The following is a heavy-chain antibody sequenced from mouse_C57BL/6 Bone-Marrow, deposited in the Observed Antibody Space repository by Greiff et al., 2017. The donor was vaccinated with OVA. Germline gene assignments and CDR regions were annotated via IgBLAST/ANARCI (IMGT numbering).Heavy chain of an antibody. D-gene: IGHD2-4*01. V-gene: IGHV1-19*01. Sequence: EVQLQQSGPVLVKPGASVKMSCKASGYTFTDYYMNWVKQSHGKSLEWIGVINPYNGGTSYNQKFKGKATLTVDKSSSTAYMELNSLTSEDSAVYYCARDYDDAMDYWGQGTSVTVSS. CDR3: ARDYDDAMDY. J-gene: IGHJ4*01. CDR2: INPYNGGT. CDR1: GYTFTDYY.